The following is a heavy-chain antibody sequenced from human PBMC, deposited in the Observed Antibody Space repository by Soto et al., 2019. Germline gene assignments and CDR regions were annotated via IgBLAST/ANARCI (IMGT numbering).Heavy chain of an antibody. CDR2: IYYSGST. V-gene: IGHV4-39*01. CDR1: GGSISSSSYY. J-gene: IGHJ4*02. D-gene: IGHD3-16*02. Sequence: QLQLQESGPGLVKPSETLSLTCTVSGGSISSSSYYWGWIRQPPGKGLEWIGSIYYSGSTYYNPSLKSRVTISVDTSKNQFSLKLSSVTAADTAVYYCASPKGVWGSYRSPTSIDYWGQGTLVTVSS. CDR3: ASPKGVWGSYRSPTSIDY.